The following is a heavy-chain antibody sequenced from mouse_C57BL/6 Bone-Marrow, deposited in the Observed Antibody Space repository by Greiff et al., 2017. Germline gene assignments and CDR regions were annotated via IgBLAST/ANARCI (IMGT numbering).Heavy chain of an antibody. CDR1: GYTFTSYW. J-gene: IGHJ3*01. D-gene: IGHD3-2*02. V-gene: IGHV1-53*01. CDR2: INPSNGGT. Sequence: VQLQQPGTELVKPGASVKLSCKASGYTFTSYWMHWVKQRPGQGLEWIGNINPSNGGTNYNEKFKSKATLTVDKSSSTVYMQVSSLTAEDCAVYYGVRQLRLRFAYWGQGTLVTVSA. CDR3: VRQLRLRFAY.